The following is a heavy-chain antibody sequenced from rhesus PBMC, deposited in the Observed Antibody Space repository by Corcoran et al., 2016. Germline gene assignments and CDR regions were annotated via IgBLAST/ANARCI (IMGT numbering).Heavy chain of an antibody. Sequence: QVQLVQSGAEIKQPGASVKLSCKASGYTFTSYYMHWVRQAPGQGLEWIGLISPYNGNKGHAQKFQGRVTITTDTSTSTGYMELSSLRSEDTAVYYCTRGRQRLVLDYWGQGVLVTVSS. J-gene: IGHJ4*01. CDR3: TRGRQRLVLDY. CDR2: ISPYNGNK. CDR1: GYTFTSYY. D-gene: IGHD6-31*01. V-gene: IGHV1-180*01.